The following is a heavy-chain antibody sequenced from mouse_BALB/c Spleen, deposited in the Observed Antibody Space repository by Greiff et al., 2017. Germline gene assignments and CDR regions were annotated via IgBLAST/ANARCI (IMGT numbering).Heavy chain of an antibody. V-gene: IGHV5-4*02. CDR2: ISDGGSYT. Sequence: EVKLVESGGGLVKPGGSLKLSCAASGFTFSDYYMYWVRQTPEKRLEWVATISDGGSYTYYPDSVKGRFTISRDNAKNNLYLQMSSLKSEDTAMYYCALYYDGYAMDYWGQGTSVTVSS. CDR1: GFTFSDYY. J-gene: IGHJ4*01. D-gene: IGHD1-1*01. CDR3: ALYYDGYAMDY.